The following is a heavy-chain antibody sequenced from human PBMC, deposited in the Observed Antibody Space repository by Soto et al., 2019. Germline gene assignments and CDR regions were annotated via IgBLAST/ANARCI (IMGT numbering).Heavy chain of an antibody. Sequence: ASVKVSCKGCVYSVAGFYIHWMRQAPGQGLEWVGSINSSSGATTYAQKFQDSVAMTRDTSVSTAYMDLNRLTSDDTAIYYCAIIMTHSDSFDIWGQGTMVTVSS. CDR2: INSSSGAT. D-gene: IGHD3-16*01. V-gene: IGHV1-2*04. CDR3: AIIMTHSDSFDI. CDR1: VYSVAGFY. J-gene: IGHJ3*02.